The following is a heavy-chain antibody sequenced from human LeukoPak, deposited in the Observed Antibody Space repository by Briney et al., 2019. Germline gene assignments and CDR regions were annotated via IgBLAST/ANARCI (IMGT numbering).Heavy chain of an antibody. D-gene: IGHD1-1*01. CDR2: ISGSCATT. V-gene: IGHV3-23*01. Sequence: GGSLRLSCAASGFTFSSYVMSWVRQAPGKGLEWVSAISGSCATTYYADFVKGRFTISRDNSKNTLYLHMNSLRAEDTAVYYCAKRVSGTTFYWGQGTLVTVSS. J-gene: IGHJ4*02. CDR1: GFTFSSYV. CDR3: AKRVSGTTFY.